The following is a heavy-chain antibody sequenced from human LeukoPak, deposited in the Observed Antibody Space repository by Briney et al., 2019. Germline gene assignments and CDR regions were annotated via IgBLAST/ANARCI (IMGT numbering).Heavy chain of an antibody. V-gene: IGHV3-48*03. J-gene: IGHJ4*02. CDR3: ARASDYDYVWGSYRNADY. CDR2: ISSSGSTI. CDR1: GFTLSSYE. D-gene: IGHD3-16*02. Sequence: PGGSLRLSCAASGFTLSSYEMNWVRQAREKGLEWVSYISSSGSTIYYADSVKGRFTISRDNAKNSLYLQMNSLRAEDTAVYYCARASDYDYVWGSYRNADYWGQGTLVTVSS.